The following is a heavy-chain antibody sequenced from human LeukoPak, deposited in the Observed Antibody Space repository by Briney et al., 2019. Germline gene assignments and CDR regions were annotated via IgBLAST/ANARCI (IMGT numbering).Heavy chain of an antibody. V-gene: IGHV3-66*01. CDR2: IYSGGST. CDR1: GFTVSSNY. J-gene: IGHJ4*02. Sequence: GGSLRLSCAASGFTVSSNYMSWVRQAPGKGLEWVSVIYSGGSTYYADSVKGRFTISRDNAKNSLYLQMNSLRAEDTAVYYCASETAYDYVWGSYRYLDWGQGTLVTVSS. CDR3: ASETAYDYVWGSYRYLD. D-gene: IGHD3-16*02.